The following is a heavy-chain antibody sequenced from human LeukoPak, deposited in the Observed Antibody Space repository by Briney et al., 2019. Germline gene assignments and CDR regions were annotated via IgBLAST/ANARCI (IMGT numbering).Heavy chain of an antibody. CDR2: IYYSGST. Sequence: TSETLSLTCTVSGFSISSSSYYWGGNRQRPGKGLEWIGSIYYSGSTYDNPSLKRRVTISVDTSKNQFSLKLSSVTAADTAVYYCARTLRYFDYWGQGTLVTVSS. V-gene: IGHV4-39*01. CDR3: ARTLRYFDY. CDR1: GFSISSSSYY. J-gene: IGHJ4*02. D-gene: IGHD3-9*01.